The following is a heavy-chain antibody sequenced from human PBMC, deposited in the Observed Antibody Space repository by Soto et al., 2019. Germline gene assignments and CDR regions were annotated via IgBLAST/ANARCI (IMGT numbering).Heavy chain of an antibody. D-gene: IGHD3-9*01. CDR1: GYTFTGYY. V-gene: IGHV1-2*04. CDR3: ARVYYDILTGYYYDY. CDR2: INPNSGGT. J-gene: IGHJ4*02. Sequence: VKVSCKASGYTFTGYYMHWVRQAPGQGLEWMGWINPNSGGTNYAQKFQGWVTMTRDTSISTAYMELSGLRSDDTAVYYCARVYYDILTGYYYDYWGQGTLVTVSS.